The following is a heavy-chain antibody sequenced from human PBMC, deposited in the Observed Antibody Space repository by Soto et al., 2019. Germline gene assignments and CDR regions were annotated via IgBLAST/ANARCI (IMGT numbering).Heavy chain of an antibody. CDR2: IKQDGSEK. V-gene: IGHV3-7*01. Sequence: GGSLRLSCAASGFTFSSYWMSWVRQAPGKGLEWVANIKQDGSEKYYVDSVKGRFTISRDNAKNSLYLQMNSLRAEDTAVYYCAREIAAAGIDYYYYMDVWGKGTTVTVS. J-gene: IGHJ6*03. D-gene: IGHD6-13*01. CDR3: AREIAAAGIDYYYYMDV. CDR1: GFTFSSYW.